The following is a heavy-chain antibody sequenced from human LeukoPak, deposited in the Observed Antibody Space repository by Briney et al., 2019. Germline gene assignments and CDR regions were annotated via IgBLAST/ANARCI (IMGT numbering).Heavy chain of an antibody. CDR1: GFTFSSYA. Sequence: PGESLRLSCAASGFTFSSYAMNWVRQAPGKGLEWVSAISGSGGSTYYADSVKGRFTISRDNSKNTLYLQMNSLRAEDTAVYYCAKDGALLRWPVYYFDYWGQGTLVTVSS. V-gene: IGHV3-23*01. J-gene: IGHJ4*02. D-gene: IGHD4-23*01. CDR3: AKDGALLRWPVYYFDY. CDR2: ISGSGGST.